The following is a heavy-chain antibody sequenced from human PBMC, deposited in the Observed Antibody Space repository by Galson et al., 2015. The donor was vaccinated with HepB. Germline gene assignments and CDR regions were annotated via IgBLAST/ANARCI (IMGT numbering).Heavy chain of an antibody. CDR1: GYTFTSYD. D-gene: IGHD3-22*01. CDR2: MNPNSGNT. V-gene: IGHV1-8*01. Sequence: SCKASGYTFTSYDINWVRQATGQGLEWMGWMNPNSGNTGYAQKFQGRVTMTRNTSISTAYMELSSLRSEDTAVYYCARGTYYYDSSGRIGAFDIWGQGTMVTVSS. J-gene: IGHJ3*02. CDR3: ARGTYYYDSSGRIGAFDI.